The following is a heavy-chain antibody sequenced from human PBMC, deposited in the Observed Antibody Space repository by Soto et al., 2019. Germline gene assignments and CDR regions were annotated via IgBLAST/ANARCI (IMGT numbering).Heavy chain of an antibody. J-gene: IGHJ5*02. V-gene: IGHV1-2*04. CDR1: GYTFTGYY. D-gene: IGHD6-19*01. Sequence: ASVKVSCKASGYTFTGYYMHWVRQAPGQGLEWMGWINPNSGGTNYAQKFQGWVTMTRDTSISTAYMELSRLRSDDTAVYYCARGGGSGWYRNNWFDPWGQGTLVTVAA. CDR2: INPNSGGT. CDR3: ARGGGSGWYRNNWFDP.